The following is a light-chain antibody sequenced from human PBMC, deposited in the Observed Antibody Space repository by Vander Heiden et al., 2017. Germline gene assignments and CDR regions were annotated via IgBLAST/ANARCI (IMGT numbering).Light chain of an antibody. V-gene: IGKV3-15*01. J-gene: IGKJ1*01. CDR3: QQYTGWPPAWT. CDR2: STS. CDR1: QSGFTE. Sequence: EIVMTQSPATLSVSPGETVTLSCRASQSGFTELAWYQQGPGQAPRLLIYSTSARATGIPARFSGSGSGTEFTLTISSLQSEDPGSYYCQQYTGWPPAWTFGQGTKVSIK.